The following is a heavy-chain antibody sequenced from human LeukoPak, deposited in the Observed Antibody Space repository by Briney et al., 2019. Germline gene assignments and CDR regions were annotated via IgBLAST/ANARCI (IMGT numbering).Heavy chain of an antibody. Sequence: SSETLSLTCTVSGGSISSSSYYWGWIRQPPGKGLEWIGSIYYSGSTYYNPSLKSRVTISVDTSKNQFSLKLSSVTAADTAVYYCARQPGGPNYYDSPPAHWFDPWGQGTLVTVSS. J-gene: IGHJ5*02. D-gene: IGHD3-22*01. CDR3: ARQPGGPNYYDSPPAHWFDP. V-gene: IGHV4-39*01. CDR2: IYYSGST. CDR1: GGSISSSSYY.